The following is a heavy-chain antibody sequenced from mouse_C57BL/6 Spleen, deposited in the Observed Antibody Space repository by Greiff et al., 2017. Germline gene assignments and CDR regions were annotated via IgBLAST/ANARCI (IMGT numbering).Heavy chain of an antibody. Sequence: VQLQQSGAELARPGASVKLSCKASGYTFTSYGISWVKQRTGQGLEWIGEIYPRSGNTYYNEKFKGKATLTADKSSSTAYMELRSLTSEDSAVYFCARRGHDWGQGTTLTVSS. CDR3: ARRGHD. J-gene: IGHJ2*01. CDR2: IYPRSGNT. D-gene: IGHD6-1*01. V-gene: IGHV1-81*01. CDR1: GYTFTSYG.